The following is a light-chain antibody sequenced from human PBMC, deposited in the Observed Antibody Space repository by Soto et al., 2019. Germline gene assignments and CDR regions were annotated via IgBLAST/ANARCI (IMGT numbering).Light chain of an antibody. V-gene: IGLV2-8*01. CDR2: EVS. Sequence: QSALTQPPSASGSPGQSVTISCTGTSSDVGGYNYVSWHQQHPGKAPKLMIYEVSKRPSGVPDRFSGSKSGNTASLTVSGLQAEDEADYYCSSYAGNKNVFGTGTKVTVL. J-gene: IGLJ1*01. CDR3: SSYAGNKNV. CDR1: SSDVGGYNY.